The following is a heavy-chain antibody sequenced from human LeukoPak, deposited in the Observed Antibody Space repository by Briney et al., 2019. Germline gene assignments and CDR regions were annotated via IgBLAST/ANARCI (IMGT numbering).Heavy chain of an antibody. J-gene: IGHJ4*02. CDR1: GFTFSSYS. D-gene: IGHD4-17*01. V-gene: IGHV3-21*01. CDR3: ARDTNVDSFFDY. Sequence: PGGSLRLSCAASGFTFSSYSMNWVRQAPGKGLEWVSSISSSSSYIYYADSVKGRFTISRDNAKNSLYLQMNSLRAEDTAAYYCARDTNVDSFFDYWGQGTLVTVSS. CDR2: ISSSSSYI.